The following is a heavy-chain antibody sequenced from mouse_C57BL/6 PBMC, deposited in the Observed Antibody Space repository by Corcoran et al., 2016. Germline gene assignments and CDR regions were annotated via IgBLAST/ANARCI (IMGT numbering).Heavy chain of an antibody. J-gene: IGHJ4*01. CDR1: GYTFTNYW. CDR2: IYPGGGYT. Sequence: QVQLQQSGAELVRPGTSVKMSCKASGYTFTNYWIGWAKQRPGHGLEWIGDIYPGGGYTNYNEKFKGKATLTVDKSSSTAYMQFSSLTSEDSAIYYCARTGTGAMDYWGQGTSVTVSS. CDR3: ARTGTGAMDY. V-gene: IGHV1-63*01. D-gene: IGHD4-1*01.